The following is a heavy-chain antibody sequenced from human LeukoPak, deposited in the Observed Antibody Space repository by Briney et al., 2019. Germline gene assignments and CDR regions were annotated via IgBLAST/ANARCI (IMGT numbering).Heavy chain of an antibody. V-gene: IGHV3-23*01. CDR3: ASDSVTTSRTLDY. Sequence: GGSLRLSCAASGFTFSTFPMMWVRQAPGKGLEWVSAVSSSGDNTYYADSVKGRFTISRDNSKNTLYLQMNSLRAEDTAVYYCASDSVTTSRTLDYWGQGTLVTVSS. CDR2: VSSSGDNT. J-gene: IGHJ4*02. D-gene: IGHD4-17*01. CDR1: GFTFSTFP.